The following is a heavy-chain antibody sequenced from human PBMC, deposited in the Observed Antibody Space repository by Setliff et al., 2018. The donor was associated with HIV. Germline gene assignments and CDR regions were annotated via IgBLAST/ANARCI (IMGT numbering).Heavy chain of an antibody. CDR1: AGSIRSSTYY. J-gene: IGHJ4*02. CDR3: ARQGRPGDFDS. CDR2: IYYSGST. V-gene: IGHV4-39*01. D-gene: IGHD7-27*01. Sequence: PSETLSLTCTVSAGSIRSSTYYWAWIRQPPGKGLEWIGTIYYSGSTYYNPSLKSRATISVDTSKNKFSLKLRAVTAADSAVYYCARQGRPGDFDSWGQGTLVTVSS.